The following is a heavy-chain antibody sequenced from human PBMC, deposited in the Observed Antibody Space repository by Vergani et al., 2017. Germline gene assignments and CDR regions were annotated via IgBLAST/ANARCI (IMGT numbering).Heavy chain of an antibody. Sequence: QVQLQESGPGLVKPSETLSLTCTVSGGSISSYYWSWIRQPPGKGLEWIGYIYYSGSTNYNPSLKSRVTISVDTSKNKFSLKLSSVTAADTAVYYCARVEAGTLPTPYYYGMDVWGQGTTVTVSS. CDR2: IYYSGST. CDR1: GGSISSYY. CDR3: ARVEAGTLPTPYYYGMDV. D-gene: IGHD6-13*01. V-gene: IGHV4-59*01. J-gene: IGHJ6*02.